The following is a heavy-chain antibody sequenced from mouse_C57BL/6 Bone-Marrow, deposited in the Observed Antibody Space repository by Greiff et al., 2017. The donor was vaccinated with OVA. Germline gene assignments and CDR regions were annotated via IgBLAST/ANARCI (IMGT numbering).Heavy chain of an antibody. Sequence: VQLQQPGAELVKPGASVKLSCKASGYTFTSYWMHWVKQRPGRGLEWIGRIDPNSGGTKYNEKFKSKDTLTVANPSSTAYMQLSSLTSEDSAVYYCARWGLRRDWYFDVWGTGTTVTVSS. J-gene: IGHJ1*03. CDR1: GYTFTSYW. CDR2: IDPNSGGT. V-gene: IGHV1-72*01. D-gene: IGHD2-4*01. CDR3: ARWGLRRDWYFDV.